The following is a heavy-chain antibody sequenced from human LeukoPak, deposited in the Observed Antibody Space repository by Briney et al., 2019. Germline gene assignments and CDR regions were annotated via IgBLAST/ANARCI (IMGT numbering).Heavy chain of an antibody. CDR3: ARVPHYDILTGYQY. Sequence: SGGSLRPSCAASGFTLSSYWMHWVRHARGKGLVWVSRINSDGSSTSYADYGKGRFNMCRDNGKNRLYMEMNSLRAEDTAVYYCARVPHYDILTGYQYWGQGTLVTVSS. CDR1: GFTLSSYW. V-gene: IGHV3-74*01. D-gene: IGHD3-9*01. J-gene: IGHJ4*02. CDR2: INSDGSST.